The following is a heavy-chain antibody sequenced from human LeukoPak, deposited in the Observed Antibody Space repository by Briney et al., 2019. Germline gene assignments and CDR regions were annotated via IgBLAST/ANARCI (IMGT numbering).Heavy chain of an antibody. J-gene: IGHJ5*02. D-gene: IGHD2-15*01. V-gene: IGHV3-72*01. CDR3: VGKTGCSGGTCYSNWFDP. CDR2: IRNKENNYLT. CDR1: GFIFSDHY. Sequence: GGSLRLSCAASGFIFSDHYMDWVRQAPGAGLEWVARIRNKENNYLTEYAASVKGRFTISGDDSKNSLYLQMDSLKTEDTAMYYCVGKTGCSGGTCYSNWFDPWGQGVLVTVSS.